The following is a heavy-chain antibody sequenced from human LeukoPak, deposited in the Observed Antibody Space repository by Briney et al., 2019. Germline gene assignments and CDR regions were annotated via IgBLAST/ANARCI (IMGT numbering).Heavy chain of an antibody. D-gene: IGHD3-22*01. CDR3: TRGRYYDSSGYYYVEY. CDR1: GFTFGDYA. Sequence: GGSLRLSCTASGFTFGDYAMSWVRQAPGKGLEWVGFIRSKAYGGTTEYAASVKGRFTISRDDSKSIAYPQMNSLKTEDTAVYYCTRGRYYDSSGYYYVEYWGQGTLVTVSS. CDR2: IRSKAYGGTT. J-gene: IGHJ4*02. V-gene: IGHV3-49*04.